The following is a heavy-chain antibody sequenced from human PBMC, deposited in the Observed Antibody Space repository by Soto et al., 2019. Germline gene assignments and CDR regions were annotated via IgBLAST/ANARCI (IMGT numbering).Heavy chain of an antibody. CDR3: ARDRTTIFGVVIPMDV. V-gene: IGHV3-11*06. J-gene: IGHJ6*02. D-gene: IGHD3-3*01. Sequence: QVQLVESGGGLVKPGGSLRLSCAASGFTFSDYYISWIRQAPGKGLEWVSYISSSSSYTNYADSVKGRFSISRDNAKNSLYLQMNSLRAEDTAVYYCARDRTTIFGVVIPMDVWGQGTTVTVSS. CDR1: GFTFSDYY. CDR2: ISSSSSYT.